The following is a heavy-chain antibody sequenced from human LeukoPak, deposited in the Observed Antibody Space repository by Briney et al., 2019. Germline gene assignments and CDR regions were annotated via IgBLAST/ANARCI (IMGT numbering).Heavy chain of an antibody. CDR1: GFTFDDYG. Sequence: GGSLRLSCAASGFTFDDYGMSWVRQAPGQGLEWVSGINWNGGSTGYADSVKGRFTISRDNAKNSLYLQMNSLRAEDTALYYCARRGYSGYADPFDYWGQGTLVTVSS. D-gene: IGHD5-12*01. CDR2: INWNGGST. J-gene: IGHJ4*02. CDR3: ARRGYSGYADPFDY. V-gene: IGHV3-20*04.